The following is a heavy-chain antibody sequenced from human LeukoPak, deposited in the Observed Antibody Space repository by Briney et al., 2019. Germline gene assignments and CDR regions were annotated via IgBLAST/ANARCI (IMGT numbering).Heavy chain of an antibody. CDR1: GFTFSSYW. CDR2: INHNGNVN. V-gene: IGHV3-7*03. D-gene: IGHD3-3*01. J-gene: IGHJ6*02. Sequence: GGSLRLSCAASGFTFSSYWMNWARQAPGKGLEWVASINHNGNVNYYVDSVKGRFTISRDNAKNSLYLQMSNLRAEDTALYYCVKDGAIFGVPITRGGMDVWGQGTTVTVSS. CDR3: VKDGAIFGVPITRGGMDV.